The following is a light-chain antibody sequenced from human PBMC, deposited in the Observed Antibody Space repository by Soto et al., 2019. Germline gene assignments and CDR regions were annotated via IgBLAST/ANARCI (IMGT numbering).Light chain of an antibody. CDR3: QHFFSPPFP. Sequence: EIVMTQSPATLSVSPGERATLSCRASQSVNSNLAWYQQKPGQAPRLLIYDASTRATGIAARFSGSGSGTEFTLTISSLQSEDFAVYYCQHFFSPPFPFGQGTKLEIK. V-gene: IGKV3-15*01. J-gene: IGKJ2*01. CDR1: QSVNSN. CDR2: DAS.